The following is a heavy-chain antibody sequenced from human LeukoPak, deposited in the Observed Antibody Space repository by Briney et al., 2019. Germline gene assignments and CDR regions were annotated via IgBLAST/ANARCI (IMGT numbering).Heavy chain of an antibody. CDR3: ARARLYSDFDRAYYYYGMDV. CDR2: IVAAGDT. D-gene: IGHD5-12*01. Sequence: GGSLRLSCAASGFTFSSYDMHWVRQATGKGLEWVSGIVAAGDTYYPDSVRGRFTISRENAKNSLYLQMDSLRAGDTAVYYCARARLYSDFDRAYYYYGMDVWGQGTTVTVSS. CDR1: GFTFSSYD. J-gene: IGHJ6*02. V-gene: IGHV3-13*01.